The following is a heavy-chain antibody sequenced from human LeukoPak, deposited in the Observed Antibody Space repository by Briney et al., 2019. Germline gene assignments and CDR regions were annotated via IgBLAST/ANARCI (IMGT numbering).Heavy chain of an antibody. CDR3: ARGSTYYDSSGQVPFDY. CDR1: GFTFSTYS. D-gene: IGHD3-22*01. CDR2: ISSSSSTI. J-gene: IGHJ4*02. Sequence: GGSLRLSCAASGFTFSTYSTNWVRQVPGKGLEWVSYISSSSSTIYYADSVKGRFTISRGNAKNSLYLQMNSLRAEDTAVYYCARGSTYYDSSGQVPFDYWGQGTLVTVSS. V-gene: IGHV3-48*01.